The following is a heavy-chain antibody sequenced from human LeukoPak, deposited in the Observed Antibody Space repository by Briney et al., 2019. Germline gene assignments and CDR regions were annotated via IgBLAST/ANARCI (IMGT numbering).Heavy chain of an antibody. Sequence: PGGSLRLSCAASGFTFNNYAMSWVRQTPGKGLEWVSSISDNDGSTYYTDSVKGRFTISRDNSKDTVYLQMNNLTAADTALYFCVRHDSYIPFWGQGSLVTVSS. J-gene: IGHJ1*01. V-gene: IGHV3-23*01. D-gene: IGHD5-18*01. CDR1: GFTFNNYA. CDR2: ISDNDGST. CDR3: VRHDSYIPF.